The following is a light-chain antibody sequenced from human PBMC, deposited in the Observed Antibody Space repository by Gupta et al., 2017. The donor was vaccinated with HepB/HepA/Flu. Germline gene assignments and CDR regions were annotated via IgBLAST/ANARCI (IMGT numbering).Light chain of an antibody. V-gene: IGKV2D-29*01. Sequence: DIVITQTPLFLSVTPGQPSSISCKSSQSLLHSDGKTYLYWYLQKSGQPPQLLIYEVSNRFFGVTERFSGSGSGTDFTLKISRVEAEDVGVYYCMQSIQIPLTFGGGTKVEIK. CDR1: QSLLHSDGKTY. CDR3: MQSIQIPLT. CDR2: EVS. J-gene: IGKJ4*01.